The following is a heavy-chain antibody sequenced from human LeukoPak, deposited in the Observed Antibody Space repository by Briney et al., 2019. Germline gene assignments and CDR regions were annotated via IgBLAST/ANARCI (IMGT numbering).Heavy chain of an antibody. CDR3: ARGGLHDYGDYLDAFDI. Sequence: SQTLSLTCAVSGGSISSGGYSWSWIRQPPGKGLEWIGYIYHSGSTYYNPSLKSRVTISVDRSKNQFSLKLGSVTAADTAVYYCARGGLHDYGDYLDAFDIWGQGTMVTVSS. CDR2: IYHSGST. V-gene: IGHV4-30-2*01. CDR1: GGSISSGGYS. D-gene: IGHD4-17*01. J-gene: IGHJ3*02.